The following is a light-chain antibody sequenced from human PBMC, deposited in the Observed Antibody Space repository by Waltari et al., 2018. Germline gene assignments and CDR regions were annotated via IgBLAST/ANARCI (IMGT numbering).Light chain of an antibody. V-gene: IGLV2-23*02. CDR3: CSHAGSETYVV. CDR1: GSDIGGSNL. CDR2: EVT. Sequence: QSALTQPASVSGSPGQSITISCTGSGSDIGGSNLVSWYQQHPGKAPKLMIYEVTKRPSGCSIRCAGSKSGNTAALTISGLQAEDEGDYFCCSHAGSETYVVFGGGTKLTVL. J-gene: IGLJ2*01.